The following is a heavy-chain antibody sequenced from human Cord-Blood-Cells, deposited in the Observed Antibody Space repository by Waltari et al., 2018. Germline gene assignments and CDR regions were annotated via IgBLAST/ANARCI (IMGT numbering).Heavy chain of an antibody. D-gene: IGHD2-2*01. CDR2: IVVGSGNT. J-gene: IGHJ6*02. CDR3: AADNEREYQLLYYYYGMDV. V-gene: IGHV1-58*01. CDR1: GFTFTSSA. Sequence: QMQLVQSGPEVKKPGTSVKVSCKASGFTFTSSAVQWVRQARGQSLEWIGWIVVGSGNTNYAQKFQERVTITRNMSTSTAYMELSSLRSEDTAVYYCAADNEREYQLLYYYYGMDVWGQGTTVTVSS.